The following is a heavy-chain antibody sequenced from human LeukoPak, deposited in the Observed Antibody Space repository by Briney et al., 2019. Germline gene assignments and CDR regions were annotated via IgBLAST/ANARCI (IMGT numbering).Heavy chain of an antibody. CDR2: IYYSGST. CDR3: ARDCKWELLYSMDV. CDR1: GGSISSSSYY. V-gene: IGHV4-39*07. J-gene: IGHJ6*02. Sequence: SETLSLTCTVSGGSISSSSYYWGWIRQPPGKGLEWIGSIYYSGSTYYNPSLKSRVTISVDTSKNQFSLKLSSVTAADTAVYYCARDCKWELLYSMDVWGHGTTVTVSS. D-gene: IGHD1-26*01.